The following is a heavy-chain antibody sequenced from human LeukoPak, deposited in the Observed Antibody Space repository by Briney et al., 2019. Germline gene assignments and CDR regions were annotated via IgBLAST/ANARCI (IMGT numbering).Heavy chain of an antibody. CDR1: GGTFSSYA. CDR2: IIPIFGTA. Sequence: SVKVSCKASGGTFSSYATSWVRQAPGQGLEWMGGIIPIFGTANYAQKFQGRVTITADESTSTAYMELSSLRSEDTAVYYCARAPELSGWFDPWGQGTLVTVSS. V-gene: IGHV1-69*13. CDR3: ARAPELSGWFDP. J-gene: IGHJ5*02. D-gene: IGHD1-7*01.